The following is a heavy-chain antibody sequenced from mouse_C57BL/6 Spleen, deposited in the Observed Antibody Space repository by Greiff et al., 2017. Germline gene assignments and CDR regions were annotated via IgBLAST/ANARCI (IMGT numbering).Heavy chain of an antibody. CDR1: GYTFTSYW. Sequence: VKLQQPGTELVKPGASVKLSCKASGYTFTSYWMHWVTQRPGQGLEWIGNINPSNGGTNYNEKFKSKATLTVDKSSSTAYMQLSSLTSEDSAVYYCARRGFITTVVDYWGQGTTLTVSS. D-gene: IGHD1-1*01. J-gene: IGHJ2*01. CDR3: ARRGFITTVVDY. V-gene: IGHV1-53*01. CDR2: INPSNGGT.